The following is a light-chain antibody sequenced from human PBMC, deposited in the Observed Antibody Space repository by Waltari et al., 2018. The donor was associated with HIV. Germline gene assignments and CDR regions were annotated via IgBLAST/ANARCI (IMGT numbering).Light chain of an antibody. Sequence: QSVLTQPPSVSAAPGQPVTISCSGRGTNIGGHAASWYQQPPGTAPTLLIYDNNKRSSGIPDRFSGSKSGTSATLGITGLQTGDEADYYCGTWDSSLSAVFGGGTKVTV. CDR1: GTNIGGHA. CDR2: DNN. V-gene: IGLV1-51*01. CDR3: GTWDSSLSAV. J-gene: IGLJ3*02.